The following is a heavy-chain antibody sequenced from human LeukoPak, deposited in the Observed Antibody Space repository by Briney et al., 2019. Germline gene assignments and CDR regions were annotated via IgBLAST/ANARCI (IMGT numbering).Heavy chain of an antibody. J-gene: IGHJ3*02. V-gene: IGHV4-59*12. D-gene: IGHD3-10*02. CDR2: IYHSGST. CDR3: ARDQWSGDAFDI. CDR1: GGFNTHYY. Sequence: SETLSLTCSVSGGFNTHYYWTWIRQPPGKELEWIGYIYHSGSTKYNPSLKSRVTISVDTSKSQFSLKLSSVTAADTAVYYCARDQWSGDAFDIWGQGTMVTVSS.